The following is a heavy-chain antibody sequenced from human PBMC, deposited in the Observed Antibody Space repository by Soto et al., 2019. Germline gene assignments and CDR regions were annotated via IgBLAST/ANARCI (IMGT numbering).Heavy chain of an antibody. CDR1: GYTFTSYD. CDR2: MNPNSGNT. Sequence: GASVKVSCKASGYTFTSYDINWVRQATGQGLEWMGWMNPNSGNTGYAQKFQGRVTMTRNTSISTAYMELSSLRSEDTAVYYCARFDYYYYGMDVWGQGTTVTASS. D-gene: IGHD3-10*01. V-gene: IGHV1-8*01. CDR3: ARFDYYYYGMDV. J-gene: IGHJ6*02.